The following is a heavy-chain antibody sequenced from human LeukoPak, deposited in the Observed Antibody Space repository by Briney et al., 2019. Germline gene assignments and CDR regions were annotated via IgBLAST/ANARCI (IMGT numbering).Heavy chain of an antibody. V-gene: IGHV4-31*03. CDR3: ARAILRPSGYVWYFDL. Sequence: PSQTLSLTCTVSGGSISSGDYYWSWIRQHPGKGLEWIGYIYHSGSSYYNPSLRSRATISVDTSKNQFSLNLNSVTAADTALYFCARAILRPSGYVWYFDLWGRGTLVTVSS. J-gene: IGHJ2*01. CDR1: GGSISSGDYY. CDR2: IYHSGSS. D-gene: IGHD3-3*01.